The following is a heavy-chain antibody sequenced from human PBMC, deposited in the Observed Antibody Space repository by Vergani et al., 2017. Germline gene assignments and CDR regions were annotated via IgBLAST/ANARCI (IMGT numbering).Heavy chain of an antibody. CDR1: GFTVSSNY. J-gene: IGHJ4*02. V-gene: IGHV3-66*02. CDR3: GRGDVGYCTNGVCAFDY. Sequence: EVQLVESGGGLVQPGGSLRLSCAASGFTVSSNYMSWVRQAPGKGLEWVSVIYSGGSTYYADSVKGRFTISRDNSKNTLYLQMNSLRAEDTAVYYCGRGDVGYCTNGVCAFDYWGQGTLVTVSS. D-gene: IGHD2-8*01. CDR2: IYSGGST.